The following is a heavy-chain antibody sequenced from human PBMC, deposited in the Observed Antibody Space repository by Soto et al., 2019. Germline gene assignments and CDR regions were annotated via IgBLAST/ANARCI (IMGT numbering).Heavy chain of an antibody. J-gene: IGHJ4*02. CDR3: ARSLWFGELL. Sequence: QITLKESGPTLVKPTQTLTLTCSFSGFSLSTRGVGVGWIRQPPGKALEWLALIYWDDDRRYSPSLKSRLTISKDTSKNQVVLTMTNMDPVDTATYYCARSLWFGELLWGQGTLVTVSS. V-gene: IGHV2-5*02. CDR1: GFSLSTRGVG. CDR2: IYWDDDR. D-gene: IGHD3-10*01.